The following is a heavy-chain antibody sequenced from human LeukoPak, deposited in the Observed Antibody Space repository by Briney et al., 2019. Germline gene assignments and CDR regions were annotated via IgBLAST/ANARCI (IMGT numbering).Heavy chain of an antibody. D-gene: IGHD3-10*01. Sequence: PGGSLRLFCAASGLTFSSYAMSWVRQAPGKGLEWVSALSGSGGSTYYADSVKGRFTISRDNSKNTLYLQMNSLRAGDTAVYYCAKDHNTMGVLDYWGQGTLVTVSS. J-gene: IGHJ4*02. CDR1: GLTFSSYA. CDR2: LSGSGGST. V-gene: IGHV3-23*01. CDR3: AKDHNTMGVLDY.